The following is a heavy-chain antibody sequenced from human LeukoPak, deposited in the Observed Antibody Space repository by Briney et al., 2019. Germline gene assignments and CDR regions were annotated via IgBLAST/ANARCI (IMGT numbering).Heavy chain of an antibody. D-gene: IGHD5-12*01. CDR3: ASRPGYADDY. CDR2: MNPNSGNT. J-gene: IGHJ4*02. V-gene: IGHV1-8*01. Sequence: ASVKVSCKASGYTFTSYDINWVRQATGQGLEWMGWMNPNSGNTGYAQEFQGRVTMTRNTSISTAYMELSSLRSEDTAVYYCASRPGYADDYWGQGTLVTVSS. CDR1: GYTFTSYD.